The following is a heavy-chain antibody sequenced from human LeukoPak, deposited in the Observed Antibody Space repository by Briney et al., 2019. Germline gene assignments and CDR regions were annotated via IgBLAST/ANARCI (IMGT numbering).Heavy chain of an antibody. CDR1: GYTFTGNF. V-gene: IGHV1-2*02. J-gene: IGHJ4*02. CDR2: INPNNGDT. Sequence: ASVKISCKTSGYTFTGNFMHWVRQAPGQGPEWMGWINPNNGDTNYAQKFQGRVTMTRDTSISTAYMELSRLRSDDTAVYYCTRDITSGDFDYWGQGTLVTVSS. CDR3: TRDITSGDFDY. D-gene: IGHD3-16*01.